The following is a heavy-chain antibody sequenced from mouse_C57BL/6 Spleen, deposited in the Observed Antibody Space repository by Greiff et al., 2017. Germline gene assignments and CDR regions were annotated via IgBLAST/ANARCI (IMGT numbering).Heavy chain of an antibody. CDR3: ASGMGCFAY. CDR2: IYPGDGDT. V-gene: IGHV1-82*01. J-gene: IGHJ3*01. CDR1: GYAFSSSW. Sequence: VKVVESGPELVKPGASVKISCKASGYAFSSSWMNWVKQRPGKGLEWIGRIYPGDGDTNYNGKFKGKATLTADKSSSTAYMQLSSLTSEDSAVYFCASGMGCFAYWGQGTLVTVSA.